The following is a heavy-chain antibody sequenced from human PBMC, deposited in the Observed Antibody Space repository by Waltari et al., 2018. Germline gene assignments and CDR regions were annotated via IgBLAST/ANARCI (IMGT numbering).Heavy chain of an antibody. CDR3: ARADTMIVVAPDY. V-gene: IGHV3-30-3*01. CDR2: ISYDGSNK. D-gene: IGHD3-22*01. Sequence: QVQLVESGGGVVQPGRSLRLSCAASGFTFSSYAMHWVRQAPGKGLEWVAVISYDGSNKYYADSVKGRFTISRDNSKNTLYLQMNSLRAEDTAVYYCARADTMIVVAPDYWGQGTLVTVSS. J-gene: IGHJ4*02. CDR1: GFTFSSYA.